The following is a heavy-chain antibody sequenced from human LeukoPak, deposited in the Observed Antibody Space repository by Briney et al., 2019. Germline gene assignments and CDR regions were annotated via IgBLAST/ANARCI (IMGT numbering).Heavy chain of an antibody. J-gene: IGHJ5*02. CDR2: IYYTGST. Sequence: SETLSLTCTVSGGSISRDYWSWIRQPPGKGLEWIGYIYYTGSTNYNPSLKSRVTISVDTSKNQFSLKLSSLTAADTAVYYCARDGSAWYGWFDPWGQGTLVTVS. CDR3: ARDGSAWYGWFDP. CDR1: GGSISRDY. V-gene: IGHV4-59*01. D-gene: IGHD6-13*01.